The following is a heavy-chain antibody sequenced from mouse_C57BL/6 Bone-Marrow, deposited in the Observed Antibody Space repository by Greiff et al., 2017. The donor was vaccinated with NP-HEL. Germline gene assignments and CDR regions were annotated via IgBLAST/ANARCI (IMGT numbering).Heavy chain of an antibody. CDR2: IRNKANGYTT. J-gene: IGHJ4*01. CDR3: ARYIYYGSEDYAMDY. CDR1: GFTFTDYY. D-gene: IGHD1-1*01. Sequence: EVKVVESGGGLVQPGGSLSLSCAASGFTFTDYYMSWVRQPPGKALEWLGFIRNKANGYTTEYSASVKGRFTISRDNSQSILYLQMNALRAEDSATYYCARYIYYGSEDYAMDYWGQGTSVTVSS. V-gene: IGHV7-3*01.